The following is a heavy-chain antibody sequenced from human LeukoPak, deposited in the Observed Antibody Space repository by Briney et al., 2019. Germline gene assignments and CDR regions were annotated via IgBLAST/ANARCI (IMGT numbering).Heavy chain of an antibody. D-gene: IGHD5-12*01. J-gene: IGHJ4*02. Sequence: SETLSLTCTVSGDSISTDGSYWGWIRQPPGKGLEWIAIIYNSGSTYYNPSLKSRVTMSVDTSKNQFSLKLSSVTAADTAVYYCARGYEGLDYWGQGTLVTVSS. CDR1: GDSISTDGSY. CDR3: ARGYEGLDY. V-gene: IGHV4-39*01. CDR2: IYNSGST.